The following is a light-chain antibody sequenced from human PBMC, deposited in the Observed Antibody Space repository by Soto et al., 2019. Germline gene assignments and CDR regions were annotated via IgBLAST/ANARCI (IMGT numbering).Light chain of an antibody. V-gene: IGKV1-5*03. J-gene: IGKJ1*01. Sequence: DIQMTQSPSTLSASVGDRVTITCRASQSISSWLAWYQQKPGKAPKLLIYKASSLESGVPSRFSGSGSGTAFTLTISSLQSEDSAVYYCQQYNSWPWTFGQGAKVDIK. CDR2: KAS. CDR1: QSISSW. CDR3: QQYNSWPWT.